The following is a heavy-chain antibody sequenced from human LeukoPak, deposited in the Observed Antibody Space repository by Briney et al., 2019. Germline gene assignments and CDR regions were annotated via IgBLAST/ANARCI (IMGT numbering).Heavy chain of an antibody. V-gene: IGHV3-21*01. Sequence: GGSLRLSCATSGFTFSSYSMNWVRQAPGRGLEWVSSVTTSSSYIYYADSVKGRFTSSRDNSKNSLYLQMNSLRAEDTAVYYCARVHSSGQLETFDYWGQGTLVTVSS. D-gene: IGHD6-19*01. CDR1: GFTFSSYS. CDR3: ARVHSSGQLETFDY. CDR2: VTTSSSYI. J-gene: IGHJ4*02.